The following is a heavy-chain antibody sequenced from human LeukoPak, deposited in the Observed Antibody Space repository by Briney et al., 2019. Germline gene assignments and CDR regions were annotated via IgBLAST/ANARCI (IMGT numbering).Heavy chain of an antibody. D-gene: IGHD4-17*01. CDR2: ISSNGGST. J-gene: IGHJ4*02. Sequence: GGSLRLSCSASGFTFSRYAMHWVRQAPGKGLEYVSAISSNGGSTYYADSVKGRFTISRDNSKNTLYLQMGSLRAEDMAVYYCARGLTTRSYYFDYWGQGTLVTVSS. CDR3: ARGLTTRSYYFDY. V-gene: IGHV3-64*02. CDR1: GFTFSRYA.